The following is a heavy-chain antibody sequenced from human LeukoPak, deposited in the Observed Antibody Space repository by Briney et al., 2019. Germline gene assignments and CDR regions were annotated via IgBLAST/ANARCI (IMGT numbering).Heavy chain of an antibody. J-gene: IGHJ4*02. Sequence: GASVKVSCKASGYSFTGYYMHWVRQAPGQGLEWMGWINPNSGGANYAQKFQGRVTMTRDTSINTAYMELSRLRSDDTAVYYCTRDRNYYDSSGPWDYWGQGTLVTVSS. CDR3: TRDRNYYDSSGPWDY. CDR1: GYSFTGYY. V-gene: IGHV1-2*02. CDR2: INPNSGGA. D-gene: IGHD3-22*01.